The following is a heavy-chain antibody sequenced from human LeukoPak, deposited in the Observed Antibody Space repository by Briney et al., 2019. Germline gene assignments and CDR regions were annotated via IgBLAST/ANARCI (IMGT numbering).Heavy chain of an antibody. D-gene: IGHD2-2*01. J-gene: IGHJ3*01. Sequence: GGSLRLSCAASGFTLSSYSMNWVRQAPGKGLEWVSYISSSSSTIYYADSVKGRFTISRDNSKNTLDLQMNSLRAEDTAVYYCAKDLVGVPADAFDVWGQGTMVTVSS. CDR2: ISSSSSTI. CDR1: GFTLSSYS. V-gene: IGHV3-48*01. CDR3: AKDLVGVPADAFDV.